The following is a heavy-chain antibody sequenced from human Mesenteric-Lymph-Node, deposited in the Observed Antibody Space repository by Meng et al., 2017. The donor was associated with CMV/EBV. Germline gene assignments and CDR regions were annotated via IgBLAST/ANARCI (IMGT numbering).Heavy chain of an antibody. D-gene: IGHD3-22*01. J-gene: IGHJ6*02. Sequence: SETLSLTCTVSGGSISSSSYYWGWIRQPPGKGLEWIGSIYYSGSTYYNPSLKSRVTISVDTSKNQFSLKLSSVTAADTAVYYCARDRWKYYYDSSGYYSYYYYGMDVWGQGTTVTVSS. CDR1: GGSISSSSYY. V-gene: IGHV4-39*07. CDR2: IYYSGST. CDR3: ARDRWKYYYDSSGYYSYYYYGMDV.